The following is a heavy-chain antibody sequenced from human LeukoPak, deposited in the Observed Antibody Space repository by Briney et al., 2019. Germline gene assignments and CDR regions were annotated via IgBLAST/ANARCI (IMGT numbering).Heavy chain of an antibody. CDR2: TSGSGGNP. Sequence: PGGSLRLSCSASGFAFSSYAMSWVRQAPGKGLEWVSITSGSGGNPYYADSVKGRFTISRDNSENTLYLQMNSLRAEDTAVYYCAKVGSTMVRGVIKDWGQGTLVTVSS. CDR1: GFAFSSYA. CDR3: AKVGSTMVRGVIKD. V-gene: IGHV3-23*01. J-gene: IGHJ4*02. D-gene: IGHD3-10*01.